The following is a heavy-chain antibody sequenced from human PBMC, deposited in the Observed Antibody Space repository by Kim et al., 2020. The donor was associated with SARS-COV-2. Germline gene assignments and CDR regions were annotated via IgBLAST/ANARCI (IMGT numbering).Heavy chain of an antibody. V-gene: IGHV3-23*01. CDR3: ANYDSGNSYAFDI. D-gene: IGHD3-10*01. CDR2: ISGSGGGT. CDR1: GLTFSSYA. J-gene: IGHJ3*02. Sequence: GGSLRLSCSASGLTFSSYAMSWVRQAPGKGLEWVTGISGSGGGTYYADSVKGRFTISRDNSKNTLYLQMNSLRAEDTAVYYCANYDSGNSYAFDIWGQGTMFTVSS.